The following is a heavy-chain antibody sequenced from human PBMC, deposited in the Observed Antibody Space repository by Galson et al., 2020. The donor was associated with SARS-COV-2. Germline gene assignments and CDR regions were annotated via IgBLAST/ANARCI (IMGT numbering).Heavy chain of an antibody. D-gene: IGHD1-26*01. CDR2: ISYDGSNK. Sequence: GESLKISCAASGFTFSSYAMHWVRQAPGKGLEWVAVISYDGSNKYYADSVKGRFTISRDNSKNTLYLQMNSLRAEDTAVYYCARTYSGSYVYYFDYWGQGTLVTVSS. J-gene: IGHJ4*02. V-gene: IGHV3-30-3*01. CDR1: GFTFSSYA. CDR3: ARTYSGSYVYYFDY.